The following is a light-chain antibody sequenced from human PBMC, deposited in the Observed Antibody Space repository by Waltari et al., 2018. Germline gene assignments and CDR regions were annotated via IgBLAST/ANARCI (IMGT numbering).Light chain of an antibody. V-gene: IGLV2-8*01. CDR3: ASYASYNTLV. J-gene: IGLJ2*01. Sequence: QSALTQPPSASGSPGQSVTISCTGTSNDIGGYFYVSWYQQHPGNPPKLMLCEVTNRPSGVPNRFSGSRSGNTASLTVSGLQAEDEAECYCASYASYNTLVFGGGTKLTVL. CDR1: SNDIGGYFY. CDR2: EVT.